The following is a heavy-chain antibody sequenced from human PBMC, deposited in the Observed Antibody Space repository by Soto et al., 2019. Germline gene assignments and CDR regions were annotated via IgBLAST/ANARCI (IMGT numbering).Heavy chain of an antibody. CDR1: GGSISSYY. Sequence: PSETLSLTCTVSGGSISSYYWSWIRQPPGKGLEWIGYIYYSGSTNYNPSLKSRVTISVDTSKNQFSLKLSSVTAADTAVYYCARGEVVATYFDYWGQGTLVTVSS. J-gene: IGHJ4*02. CDR3: ARGEVVATYFDY. D-gene: IGHD2-15*01. CDR2: IYYSGST. V-gene: IGHV4-59*01.